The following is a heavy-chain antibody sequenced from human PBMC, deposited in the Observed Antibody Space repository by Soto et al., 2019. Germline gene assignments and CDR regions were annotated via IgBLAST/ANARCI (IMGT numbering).Heavy chain of an antibody. D-gene: IGHD2-2*01. CDR1: GYSFTSYW. CDR2: IDPSDSYT. CDR3: ARRVCSSTSCYYNWVDP. V-gene: IGHV5-10-1*01. Sequence: GESLKISCKGSGYSFTSYWISWVRQMPGKGLEWMGRIDPSDSYTNYSPSFQGHVTISADKSISTAYLQWSSLKASDTAMYYCARRVCSSTSCYYNWVDPWGQGTLVTVSS. J-gene: IGHJ5*02.